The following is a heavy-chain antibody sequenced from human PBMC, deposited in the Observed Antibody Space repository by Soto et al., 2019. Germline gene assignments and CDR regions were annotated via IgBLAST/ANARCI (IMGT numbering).Heavy chain of an antibody. D-gene: IGHD5-12*01. V-gene: IGHV1-2*02. CDR1: GYAFTDYY. Sequence: GASVKVSCKASGYAFTDYYIHWVRQAPGQGLEWVGWINPDSGGTNLAQRFQGRVTMTSDTSINTAYMELSSLRSDDTAVYYCAIRTGQLATISEFDGDWFFEVWGRGTLVTVSS. CDR2: INPDSGGT. J-gene: IGHJ2*01. CDR3: AIRTGQLATISEFDGDWFFEV.